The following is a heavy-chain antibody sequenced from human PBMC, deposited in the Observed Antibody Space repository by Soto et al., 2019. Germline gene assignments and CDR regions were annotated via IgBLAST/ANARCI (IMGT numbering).Heavy chain of an antibody. D-gene: IGHD6-13*01. CDR2: IRSKANSYAT. J-gene: IGHJ6*03. CDR1: GFTFSGSA. V-gene: IGHV3-73*01. CDR3: TSVLPSWMTSFYMDV. Sequence: GGSLRLSCAASGFTFSGSAMHWDRQASGKGLEWVGRIRSKANSYATAYAASVKGRFTISRDDSKNTAYLQMNSLKTEDTAVYYCTSVLPSWMTSFYMDVWGKGTTVTVPS.